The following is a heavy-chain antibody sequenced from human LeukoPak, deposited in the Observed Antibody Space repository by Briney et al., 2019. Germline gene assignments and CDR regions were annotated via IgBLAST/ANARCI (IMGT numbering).Heavy chain of an antibody. D-gene: IGHD5/OR15-5a*01. J-gene: IGHJ5*02. CDR3: ARDPCQGRKGLWFDP. CDR1: GGSISSSSYY. V-gene: IGHV4-39*07. Sequence: SETLSLTCSVSGGSISSSSYYWGWIRQPPGKGLEWIGSIYYSGSTYYNPSLKSRVTISLHTSKNQFSLKLSSVTAADTAVYYCARDPCQGRKGLWFDPWGQGTLVNVSS. CDR2: IYYSGST.